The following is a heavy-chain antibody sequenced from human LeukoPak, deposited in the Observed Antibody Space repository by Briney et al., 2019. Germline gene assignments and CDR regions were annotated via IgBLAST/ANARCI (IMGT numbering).Heavy chain of an antibody. J-gene: IGHJ4*02. CDR1: GYTFTGYH. CDR3: ARDYCSSTSCLFDY. CDR2: INPNSGDT. D-gene: IGHD2-2*01. V-gene: IGHV1-2*06. Sequence: ASVKVSCKASGYTFTGYHMYWVRQAPGQGLEWMGRINPNSGDTNYAQKFQGRVTMTRDTSISTAYVELSRLRSDDTAVYYCARDYCSSTSCLFDYWGQGTLVTVSS.